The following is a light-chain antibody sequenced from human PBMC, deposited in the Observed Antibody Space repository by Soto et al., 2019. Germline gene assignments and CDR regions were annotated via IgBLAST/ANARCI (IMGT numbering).Light chain of an antibody. Sequence: QSALTQPASVSGSPGQSITISCTGTSSDVGGYNYVSWYQHHPGKAPKLLIYDVSNRPSGVSNRFSGSKSDNTASLTISGLQPEDEADYYCRSYTTSNTRQIVFGTGTKLTVL. CDR3: RSYTTSNTRQIV. J-gene: IGLJ1*01. V-gene: IGLV2-14*03. CDR1: SSDVGGYNY. CDR2: DVS.